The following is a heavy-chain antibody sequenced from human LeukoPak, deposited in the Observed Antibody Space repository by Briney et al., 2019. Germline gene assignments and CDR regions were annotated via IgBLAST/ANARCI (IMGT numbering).Heavy chain of an antibody. Sequence: QCLGWPHQYGSSKYNPSLKSRVTVSLDTSKNQFSLKLSSVTAADTAVYYCARDKQPGDYWGQGTLVTVSS. D-gene: IGHD5-18*01. CDR2: PHQYGSS. V-gene: IGHV4-59*01. J-gene: IGHJ4*02. CDR3: ARDKQPGDY.